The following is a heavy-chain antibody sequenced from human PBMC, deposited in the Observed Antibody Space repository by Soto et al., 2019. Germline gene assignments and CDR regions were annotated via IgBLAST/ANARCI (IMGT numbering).Heavy chain of an antibody. CDR1: GGSISSSRRH. J-gene: IGHJ3*02. D-gene: IGHD1-26*01. CDR3: ARHGITGSYYDAFDI. CDR2: IKYSGTT. V-gene: IGHV4-39*01. Sequence: PSDTLSLTCTVSGGSISSSRRHCVCIRHPPGKGLEWIASIKYSGTTFYNPSPKSRVTLSVDTSKTQFALKLSSVTAAETAAYYCARHGITGSYYDAFDIWGQGTMVTVSS.